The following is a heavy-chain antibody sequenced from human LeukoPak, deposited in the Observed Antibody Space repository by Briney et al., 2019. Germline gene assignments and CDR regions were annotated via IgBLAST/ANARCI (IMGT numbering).Heavy chain of an antibody. CDR1: GFNFNTYW. CDR2: IKQDGSEK. V-gene: IGHV3-7*01. CDR3: GRGRTGRIAAAVYYFDY. J-gene: IGHJ4*02. Sequence: GGSLRLSCAASGFNFNTYWMSWVRQAPGRGLEWVANIKQDGSEKYYVDSVKGRFTISRDNAKNSLYLQMNSLRAEDTSVYYGGRGRTGRIAAAVYYFDYWGQG. D-gene: IGHD6-13*01.